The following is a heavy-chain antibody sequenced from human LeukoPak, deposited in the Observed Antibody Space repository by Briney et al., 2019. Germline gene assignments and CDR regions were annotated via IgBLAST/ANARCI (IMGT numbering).Heavy chain of an antibody. CDR1: GFTFSDYY. D-gene: IGHD3-10*01. V-gene: IGHV3-11*03. Sequence: PGGSLRLSCAASGFTFSDYYMSWIRQAPGKGLEWVSYISSSSSYTNYADSVNGRFTISRDNAKNSLYLQMNSLRAEDTAVYYCARYGSGSSYLDYWGQGTLVTVSS. CDR2: ISSSSSYT. J-gene: IGHJ4*02. CDR3: ARYGSGSSYLDY.